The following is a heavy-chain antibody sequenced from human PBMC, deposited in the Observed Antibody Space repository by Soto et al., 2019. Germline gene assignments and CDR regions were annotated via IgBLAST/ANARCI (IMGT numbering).Heavy chain of an antibody. J-gene: IGHJ3*02. CDR3: ARDNARVVRGLRAFDI. CDR1: GFTFSSYG. Sequence: GGSLRLSCAASGFTFSSYGMHWVRQAPGKGLEWVAVIWYDGSNKYYADSVKGRFTISRDNSKNTLYLQMNSLRAEDTAVYYCARDNARVVRGLRAFDIWGQGTMVTVSS. D-gene: IGHD3-10*01. CDR2: IWYDGSNK. V-gene: IGHV3-33*01.